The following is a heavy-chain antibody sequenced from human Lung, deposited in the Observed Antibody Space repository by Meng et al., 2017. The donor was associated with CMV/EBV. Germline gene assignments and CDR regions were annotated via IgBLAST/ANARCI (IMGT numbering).Heavy chain of an antibody. CDR3: AREAGRDGYATPKFDY. CDR2: IYYTGST. J-gene: IGHJ4*02. CDR1: GGSIGSGGYY. D-gene: IGHD5-24*01. V-gene: IGHV4-31*03. Sequence: QVQLKESGPRLVKPSQTLSLTCTVSGGSIGSGGYYWSWIRQPPGKGLEWIWYIYYTGSTFDNPSLKSRVTISVDTSKNQFSLKLIPATAADTAVYYCAREAGRDGYATPKFDYWGQGTLVTVSS.